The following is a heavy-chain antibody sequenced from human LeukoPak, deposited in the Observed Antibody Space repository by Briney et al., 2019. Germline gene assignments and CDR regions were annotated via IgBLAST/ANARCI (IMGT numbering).Heavy chain of an antibody. CDR2: IRSKTNNYAT. CDR1: GLTFSASA. J-gene: IGHJ4*02. Sequence: GGSLKLSCAASGLTFSASAVHWVRQASGKGLEWIGRIRSKTNNYATAYADSLKGRFTVSRDDSKNTAYLQMNSLKTEDSAVYFCARDSSSGGPLEYWGQGTRVTVSS. CDR3: ARDSSSGGPLEY. D-gene: IGHD3-22*01. V-gene: IGHV3-73*01.